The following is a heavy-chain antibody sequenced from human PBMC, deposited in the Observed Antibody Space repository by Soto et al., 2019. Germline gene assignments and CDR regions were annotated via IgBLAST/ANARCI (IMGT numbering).Heavy chain of an antibody. Sequence: EVQLLESGGGLVQPGGSLRLSCAASGFTYNNYAMTWVRQAPGKWLEWVSAISGGGDTTSYEDSVKGRFTVSRDGSNKTLYLQMSSQRAEDTALYYCAKVRGGSVSLTPRVDFWGQGTLGTVSS. J-gene: IGHJ4*02. CDR3: AKVRGGSVSLTPRVDF. CDR2: ISGGGDTT. V-gene: IGHV3-23*01. CDR1: GFTYNNYA. D-gene: IGHD3-10*01.